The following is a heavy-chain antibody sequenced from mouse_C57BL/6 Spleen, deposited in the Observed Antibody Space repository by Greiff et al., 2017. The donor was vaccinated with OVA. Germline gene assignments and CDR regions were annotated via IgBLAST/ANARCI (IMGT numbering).Heavy chain of an antibody. D-gene: IGHD1-1*01. CDR3: AREVTTVVATAYFDY. CDR2: IYPGSGST. CDR1: GYTFTSYW. V-gene: IGHV1-55*01. J-gene: IGHJ2*01. Sequence: QVQLQQPGAELVKPGASVKMSCKASGYTFTSYWITWVKQRPGQGLEWIGDIYPGSGSTNYNEKFKSKATLTVDTSSSTAYMQLSSLTSEDSAVYYCAREVTTVVATAYFDYWGQGTTLTVSS.